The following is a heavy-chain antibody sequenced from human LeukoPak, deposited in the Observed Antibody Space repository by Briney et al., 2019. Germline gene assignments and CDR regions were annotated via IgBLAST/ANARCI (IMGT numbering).Heavy chain of an antibody. V-gene: IGHV4-59*01. Sequence: SETLSLTCTVSGGSLISYYWSWLRQPPGKGLEWIGCSYYSGSTNSNSSLKSRVIISVDTSKNQFSLKLSSVTAADTAVYYCARGRYGDYHAFDIWGQGTMVTVSS. CDR1: GGSLISYY. CDR3: ARGRYGDYHAFDI. J-gene: IGHJ3*02. CDR2: SYYSGST. D-gene: IGHD4-17*01.